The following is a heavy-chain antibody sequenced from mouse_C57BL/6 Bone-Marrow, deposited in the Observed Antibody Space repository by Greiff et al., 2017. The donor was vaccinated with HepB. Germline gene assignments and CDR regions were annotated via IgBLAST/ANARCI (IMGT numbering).Heavy chain of an antibody. J-gene: IGHJ1*03. CDR1: GYTFTDYN. D-gene: IGHD1-1*01. CDR2: INPNNGGT. Sequence: EVQRVESGPELVKPGASVKIPCKASGYTFTDYNMDWVKQSHGKSLEWIGDINPNNGGTIYNQKFKGKATLTVDKSSSTAYMELRSLTSEDTAVYYCARSPGHYYGSSYWYFDVWGTGTTVTVSS. CDR3: ARSPGHYYGSSYWYFDV. V-gene: IGHV1-18*01.